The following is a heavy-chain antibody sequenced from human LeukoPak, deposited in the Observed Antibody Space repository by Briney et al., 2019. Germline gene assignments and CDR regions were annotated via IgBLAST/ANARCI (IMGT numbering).Heavy chain of an antibody. J-gene: IGHJ4*02. V-gene: IGHV3-7*01. D-gene: IGHD3-3*01. Sequence: HPSETLSLTCAVSGGSISSSNWMSWVRQAPGKGLELVANIKQDRSEKYYVDSVKGRFTISRDNAKNSLYLQMNSLRAEDTAVYYCARLREIPVFGVVTKSTSYFDYWGQGTLVTVSS. CDR3: ARLREIPVFGVVTKSTSYFDY. CDR2: IKQDRSEK. CDR1: GGSISSSNW.